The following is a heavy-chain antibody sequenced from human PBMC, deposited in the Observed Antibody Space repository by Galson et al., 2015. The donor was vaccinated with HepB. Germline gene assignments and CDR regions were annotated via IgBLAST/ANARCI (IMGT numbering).Heavy chain of an antibody. CDR2: ISGLGTST. J-gene: IGHJ4*02. Sequence: SLRLSCAASGFTFSSYATSWVRQAPGKGLEWVSGISGLGTSTYYADSVKGRFTISRDNSKNTLYLQMNSLRAEDTAVYYCARERYYGSGSYFDYWGQGTLVTVSS. CDR1: GFTFSSYA. D-gene: IGHD3-10*01. CDR3: ARERYYGSGSYFDY. V-gene: IGHV3-23*01.